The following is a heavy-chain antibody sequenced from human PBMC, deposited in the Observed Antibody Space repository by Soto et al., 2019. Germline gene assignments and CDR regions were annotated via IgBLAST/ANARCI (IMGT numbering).Heavy chain of an antibody. J-gene: IGHJ3*02. CDR1: GYTFTGYY. Sequence: VASVKVSCKASGYTFTGYYMHWVRQAPGQGLEWMGWINPNSGGTNYAQKFQGWVTMTRDTSISTAYMELSRLRSDDTAVYYCAREGERRTMIVVVDAQAFDIWGQGTMVTVS. CDR2: INPNSGGT. CDR3: AREGERRTMIVVVDAQAFDI. V-gene: IGHV1-2*04. D-gene: IGHD3-22*01.